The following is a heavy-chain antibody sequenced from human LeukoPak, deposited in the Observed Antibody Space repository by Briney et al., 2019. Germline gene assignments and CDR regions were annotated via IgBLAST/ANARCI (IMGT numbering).Heavy chain of an antibody. D-gene: IGHD1-26*01. CDR3: ARSLGISSIDY. V-gene: IGHV4-59*12. J-gene: IGHJ4*02. Sequence: PSETLSLTCTVSGGSISPYFWSWIRQPPGRGLEWIAYISYSGSTNYNPSLESRVTISMDTSKNQFSLKLSSVTAADTAVYYCARSLGISSIDYWGQGTLVTVSS. CDR1: GGSISPYF. CDR2: ISYSGST.